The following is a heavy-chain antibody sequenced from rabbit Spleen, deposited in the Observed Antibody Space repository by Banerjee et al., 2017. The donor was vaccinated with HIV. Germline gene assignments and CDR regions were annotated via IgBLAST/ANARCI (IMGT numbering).Heavy chain of an antibody. D-gene: IGHD2-1*01. J-gene: IGHJ4*01. Sequence: QSLEESGGDLVQPGASLTLTCTASGFSFSSSDYMCWVRQAPGQGLEWIACIYAGSSGSTYYASGAKGRCTISKTSSTTVTLQLSSLTAADTATYFCARGSATMTMVIIGYYLSLWGPGTLVTVS. CDR1: GFSFSSSDY. CDR2: IYAGSSGST. V-gene: IGHV1S40*01. CDR3: ARGSATMTMVIIGYYLSL.